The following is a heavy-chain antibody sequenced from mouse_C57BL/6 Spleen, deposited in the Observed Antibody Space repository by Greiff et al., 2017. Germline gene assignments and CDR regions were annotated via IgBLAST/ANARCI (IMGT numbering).Heavy chain of an antibody. CDR2: ISSGSSTI. J-gene: IGHJ2*01. CDR3: ARGSGTGFDY. CDR1: GFTFSDYG. D-gene: IGHD4-1*01. Sequence: DVKLVESGGGLVKPGGSLKLSCAASGFTFSDYGMHWVRQAPEKGLEWVAYISSGSSTIYYADTVKGRFTISRDNAKNTLFLQMTSLRSEDTAMYYCARGSGTGFDYWGQGTTLTVSS. V-gene: IGHV5-17*01.